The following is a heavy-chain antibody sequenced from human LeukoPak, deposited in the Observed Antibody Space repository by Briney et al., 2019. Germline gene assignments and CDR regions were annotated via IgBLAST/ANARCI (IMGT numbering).Heavy chain of an antibody. CDR1: GFTFDDYA. J-gene: IGHJ4*02. V-gene: IGHV3-43D*03. CDR3: AKGPDYDILTPIDY. Sequence: GGSLRLSCAASGFTFDDYAMHWVRQAPGKGLEWVSLISWDGGGTYYADSVKGRFSISRDNSKNSLYLQMNSLRAEDTALYYCAKGPDYDILTPIDYWGQGTLVTVSS. CDR2: ISWDGGGT. D-gene: IGHD3-9*01.